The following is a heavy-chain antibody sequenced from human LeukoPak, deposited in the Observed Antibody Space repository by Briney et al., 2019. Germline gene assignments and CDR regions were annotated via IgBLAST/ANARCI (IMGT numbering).Heavy chain of an antibody. J-gene: IGHJ4*02. Sequence: PGGSLRLSCEASGFTFRNYWMIWVRQAPGKGLEWVSAISNNGGYTYYADSVQGRFIISRDNSKSTLCLQMNSLRAEDTAVYYCAKGSTMYTAYYFDYWGQGTLVTVSS. CDR1: GFTFRNYW. V-gene: IGHV3-23*01. CDR3: AKGSTMYTAYYFDY. CDR2: ISNNGGYT. D-gene: IGHD3-10*02.